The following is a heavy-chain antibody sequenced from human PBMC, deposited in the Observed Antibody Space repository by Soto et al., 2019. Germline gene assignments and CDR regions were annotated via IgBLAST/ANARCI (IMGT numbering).Heavy chain of an antibody. Sequence: EVQLVESGGGLVQPGGSLRLFCAASGFTFSSYSMNWVRQAPGKGLEWVSYISSSSGTIYYADSVMGRFTISRDNAKDSLYLQITSLRNEYKAVFYCARDWSYCFDYWGQGTLVTVSS. CDR3: ARDWSYCFDY. V-gene: IGHV3-48*02. CDR1: GFTFSSYS. D-gene: IGHD1-26*01. J-gene: IGHJ4*02. CDR2: ISSSSGTI.